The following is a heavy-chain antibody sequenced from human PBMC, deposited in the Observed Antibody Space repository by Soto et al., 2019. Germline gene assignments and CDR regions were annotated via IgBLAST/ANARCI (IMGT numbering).Heavy chain of an antibody. CDR1: GDSVSSNSAA. V-gene: IGHV6-1*01. Sequence: PSQTLSLTCAISGDSVSSNSAAWNWIRQSPSRGLEWLGRTYYRSKWYNEYAGSVKSRITVNPDTSKNQFSLQLNSVTPEDTAVYYCAGARAAAGTFHFWGRGTLVTVS. CDR3: AGARAAAGTFHF. D-gene: IGHD6-13*01. J-gene: IGHJ4*02. CDR2: TYYRSKWYN.